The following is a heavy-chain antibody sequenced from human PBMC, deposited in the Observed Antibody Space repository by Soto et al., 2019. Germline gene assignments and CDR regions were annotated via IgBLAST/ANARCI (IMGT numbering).Heavy chain of an antibody. Sequence: PSETLSLTCAVSGGSFSGYYWGWIRQPPGKELEWIGEINHSGSTNYNPSLKSRVTISVDTSKNQFSLRLTSMTAADTAVYYCARGIAIDASHDKYYFDSWGPATLVTVSS. D-gene: IGHD2-21*01. CDR2: INHSGST. CDR3: ARGIAIDASHDKYYFDS. V-gene: IGHV4-34*01. CDR1: GGSFSGYY. J-gene: IGHJ4*02.